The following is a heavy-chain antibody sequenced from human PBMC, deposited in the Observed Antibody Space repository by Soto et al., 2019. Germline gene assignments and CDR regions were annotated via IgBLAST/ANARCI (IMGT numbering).Heavy chain of an antibody. J-gene: IGHJ6*02. CDR2: IDTSGNT. D-gene: IGHD6-13*01. V-gene: IGHV4-4*07. CDR3: ARYSNNWFQTEGMDV. Sequence: PSETLSLTCTVSVDSITTYYLSWIRQPAGKGLEWIGRIDTSGNTNYNPSLKSRVTMSVDTSKKQFSLKLTSVTAADTAVYYCARYSNNWFQTEGMDVWGQGTTVTVSS. CDR1: VDSITTYY.